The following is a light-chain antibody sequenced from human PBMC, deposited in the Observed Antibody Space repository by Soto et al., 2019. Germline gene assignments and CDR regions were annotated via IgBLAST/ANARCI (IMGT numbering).Light chain of an antibody. J-gene: IGLJ3*02. V-gene: IGLV6-57*01. CDR1: SGSIASNY. Sequence: NFMLTQPHSVSGSPGKTVTISCTRSSGSIASNYVQWYQQRPGSSPTTVIYEDNQRPSGVPDRFSGSIDSSSNSASLTISGLKTEDEADYYCQSYDSSAGVFGGGTKLTVL. CDR3: QSYDSSAGV. CDR2: EDN.